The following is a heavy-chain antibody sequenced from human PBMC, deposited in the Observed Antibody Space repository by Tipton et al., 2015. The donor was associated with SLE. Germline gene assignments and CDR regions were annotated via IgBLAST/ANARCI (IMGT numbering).Heavy chain of an antibody. CDR2: INHSGST. CDR1: GGSFSVYY. Sequence: LRLSCAFYGGSFSVYYWTWIRQPPGRGLEWIGEINHSGSTNYNPSLKSRVTISVDTSKNQFSLKLRSVTAADAAVYYCARGCAKGLGYWGQGTLVTVSS. D-gene: IGHD4/OR15-4a*01. CDR3: ARGCAKGLGY. J-gene: IGHJ4*02. V-gene: IGHV4-34*01.